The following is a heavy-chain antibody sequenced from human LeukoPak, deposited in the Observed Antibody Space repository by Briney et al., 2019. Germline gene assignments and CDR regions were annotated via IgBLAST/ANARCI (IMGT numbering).Heavy chain of an antibody. CDR1: GYSFTSYW. CDR3: ARLLGYYGSGSYSPYFDY. J-gene: IGHJ4*02. V-gene: IGHV5-51*01. CDR2: IYPGDSDT. Sequence: GESLKISCKGSGYSFTSYWIGWVRQMPGKGLEWMGIIYPGDSDTRYSPSFQGQVTISADKSISTAYLQWSSLKASDTAMYYCARLLGYYGSGSYSPYFDYWGQGTLLTVSS. D-gene: IGHD3-10*01.